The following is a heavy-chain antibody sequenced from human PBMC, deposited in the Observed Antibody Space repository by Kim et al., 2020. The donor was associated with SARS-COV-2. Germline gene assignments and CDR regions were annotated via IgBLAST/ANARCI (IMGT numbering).Heavy chain of an antibody. V-gene: IGHV3-74*01. CDR1: GFIFSNSW. Sequence: GGSRRLSCAASGFIFSNSWMHWVRQAPGKGLVWVSRINADGTKTNYADSVKGRFTISRDNAKNTLYLQMNSRRDEDTAVYYCTRGYTYRDYWGQGTLVTVSS. CDR2: INADGTKT. J-gene: IGHJ4*02. D-gene: IGHD5-18*01. CDR3: TRGYTYRDY.